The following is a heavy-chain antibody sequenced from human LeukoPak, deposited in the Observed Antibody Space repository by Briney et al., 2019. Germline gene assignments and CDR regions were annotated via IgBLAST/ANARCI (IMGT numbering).Heavy chain of an antibody. CDR1: GGTCSSYA. D-gene: IGHD2-2*02. CDR3: ARDRSEYCSSTSCYTRHGMDV. CDR2: IIPIFGIA. V-gene: IGHV1-69*04. J-gene: IGHJ6*02. Sequence: SVKVSCKASGGTCSSYAISWVRQAPGQGLEWMGRIIPIFGIANYAQKFQGRVTITADKSTSTAYMELSSLRSEDTAVYYCARDRSEYCSSTSCYTRHGMDVWGQGTTVTVSS.